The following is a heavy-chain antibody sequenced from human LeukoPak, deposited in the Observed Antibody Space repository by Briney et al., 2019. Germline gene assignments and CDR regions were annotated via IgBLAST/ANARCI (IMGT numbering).Heavy chain of an antibody. J-gene: IGHJ4*02. Sequence: GGSLRLSCAASGFTFSSYSMNWVRQAPGKGLEWVSYISSSSSTIYYADSVKGRFTISRDNAKNSLYLQMNSLRAEDTAVYYCARDWTAAAKAGPLWGQGTLVTVSS. CDR3: ARDWTAAAKAGPL. V-gene: IGHV3-48*04. D-gene: IGHD6-13*01. CDR2: ISSSSSTI. CDR1: GFTFSSYS.